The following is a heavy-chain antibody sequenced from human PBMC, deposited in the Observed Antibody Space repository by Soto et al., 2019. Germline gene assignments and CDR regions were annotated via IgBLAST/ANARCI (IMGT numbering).Heavy chain of an antibody. J-gene: IGHJ6*01. V-gene: IGHV3-30-3*01. Sequence: QVQLVESGGGVVQPGRSLRLSCAASGFTFSSYAMHWVRQAPGKGLEWVAVISYDGSDKNYADSVKGRFTISRDNSKNTLYLQMNSLRVEDTAVYYCASNPTSKPGRGGLXXYXYHGMXVW. CDR1: GFTFSSYA. CDR3: ASNPTSKPGRGGLXXYXYHGMXV. CDR2: ISYDGSDK.